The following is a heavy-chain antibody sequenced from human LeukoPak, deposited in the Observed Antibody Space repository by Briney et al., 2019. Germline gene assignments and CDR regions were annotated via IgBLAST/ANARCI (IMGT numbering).Heavy chain of an antibody. Sequence: GGSLRLSCAASGFIFNNYGMHWVRQAPGKGPEWVAFIRYDGSYKYYADSVKGRFTISRDDPKNTLYLQMNSLRAEDTAVYYCARVKEASAFDIWGQGTMVTVSS. V-gene: IGHV3-30*02. D-gene: IGHD5-12*01. CDR2: IRYDGSYK. CDR3: ARVKEASAFDI. CDR1: GFIFNNYG. J-gene: IGHJ3*02.